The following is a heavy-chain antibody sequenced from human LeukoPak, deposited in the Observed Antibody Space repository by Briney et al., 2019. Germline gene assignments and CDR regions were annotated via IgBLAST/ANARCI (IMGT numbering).Heavy chain of an antibody. J-gene: IGHJ3*02. V-gene: IGHV1-69*01. CDR2: IIPIFGTA. Sequence: SVKVSCKASGGTFSSYAISWVRQAPGQGLEWMGGIIPIFGTANYAQKFQGRVTITADESTSTAYMELSSLRSEDTAVYYCARVCGGSCYRYYYDSSGPHYAFDIWGQGTMVTVSS. CDR1: GGTFSSYA. D-gene: IGHD3-22*01. CDR3: ARVCGGSCYRYYYDSSGPHYAFDI.